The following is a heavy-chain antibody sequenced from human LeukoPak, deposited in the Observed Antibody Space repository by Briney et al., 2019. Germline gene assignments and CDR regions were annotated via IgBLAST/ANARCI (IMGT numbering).Heavy chain of an antibody. J-gene: IGHJ4*02. CDR2: ISNDGGGT. Sequence: QPGGSLRLSCAASGFIFSSYGLAWVRQAPGKGLEWVSSISNDGGGTTCADFVQGRFTISRDNSKNTVFLQMNSLRAEDTALYYCAKGSSCYFLDYWGQGTLVNGSS. V-gene: IGHV3-23*01. D-gene: IGHD3-22*01. CDR1: GFIFSSYG. CDR3: AKGSSCYFLDY.